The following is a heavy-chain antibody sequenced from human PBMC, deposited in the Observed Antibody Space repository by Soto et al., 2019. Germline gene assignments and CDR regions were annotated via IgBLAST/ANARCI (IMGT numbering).Heavy chain of an antibody. CDR3: ARGLPRPYCSSVSCYSNWFDP. V-gene: IGHV1-69*01. Sequence: QVQLVQSGAEVKKPGSSVKVSCKASGGTFSSYAISWVRQAPGQGLEWMGGIIPIFGTANYAQKFQGRVTITADESTSTADMELSSLRSEDTAVYYCARGLPRPYCSSVSCYSNWFDPWGQGTLVTVSS. CDR2: IIPIFGTA. CDR1: GGTFSSYA. J-gene: IGHJ5*02. D-gene: IGHD2-15*01.